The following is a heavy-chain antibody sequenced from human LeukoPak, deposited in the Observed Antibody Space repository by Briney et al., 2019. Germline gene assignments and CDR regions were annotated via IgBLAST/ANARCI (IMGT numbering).Heavy chain of an antibody. V-gene: IGHV1-18*01. CDR1: GYTLTSYG. J-gene: IGHJ3*02. CDR2: ISAYNGNT. D-gene: IGHD2-8*01. Sequence: ASVKVSCKASGYTLTSYGISWVRQAPGQGLEWMGWISAYNGNTNYAQKLQGRVTMTTDTSTSAAYMELRSLRSDDTAVYYCARGCTNGVCYYGDAFDIWGQGTMVTVSS. CDR3: ARGCTNGVCYYGDAFDI.